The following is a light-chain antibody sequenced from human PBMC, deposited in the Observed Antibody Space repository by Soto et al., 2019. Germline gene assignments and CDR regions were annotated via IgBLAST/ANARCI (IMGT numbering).Light chain of an antibody. CDR1: SSNIGSNY. CDR3: AAWDDSLGASYV. V-gene: IGLV1-47*01. J-gene: IGLJ1*01. CDR2: RNN. Sequence: QSVLTQPPSASGTPGQRVTISCSGSSSNIGSNYVYWYQQLPGTAPKLLIYRNNQRPSGVPDRFSGSKSGTSASLAISGLRSEDEADYYCAAWDDSLGASYVFGTGTQLTVL.